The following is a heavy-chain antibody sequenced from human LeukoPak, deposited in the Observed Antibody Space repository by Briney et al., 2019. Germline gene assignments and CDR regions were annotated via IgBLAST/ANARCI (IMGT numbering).Heavy chain of an antibody. Sequence: PGGSLRLSCAASGFTFDDYAMHWVRQAPGKGLEWVSGISWNSGSIGYADSVKGRFTISRDNSENTLYLQMNGLRAEDTAVYYCAKHMTSVTTNFEHWGQGTLVTSSS. J-gene: IGHJ4*02. D-gene: IGHD4-17*01. CDR2: ISWNSGSI. V-gene: IGHV3-9*01. CDR3: AKHMTSVTTNFEH. CDR1: GFTFDDYA.